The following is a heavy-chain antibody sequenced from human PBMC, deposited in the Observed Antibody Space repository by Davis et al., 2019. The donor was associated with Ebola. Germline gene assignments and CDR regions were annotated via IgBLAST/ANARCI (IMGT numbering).Heavy chain of an antibody. J-gene: IGHJ6*02. V-gene: IGHV3-21*01. Sequence: GESLKISCAASGFTFSSYSMNWVRQAPGKGLEWVSSISSSSSYIYYADSVKGRFTISRDNAKNSLYLQMNSLRAEDTAVYYCARDGVATYYYYGMDVWGQGTTVTVSS. D-gene: IGHD1-1*01. CDR2: ISSSSSYI. CDR1: GFTFSSYS. CDR3: ARDGVATYYYYGMDV.